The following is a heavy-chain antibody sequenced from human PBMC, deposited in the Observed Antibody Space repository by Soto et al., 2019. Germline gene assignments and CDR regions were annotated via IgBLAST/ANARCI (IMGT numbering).Heavy chain of an antibody. D-gene: IGHD3-10*01. Sequence: SETLSLTCTVSGGSISSYYWSWIRQPPGKGLEWIGYIYYSGSTNYNPSLKSRVTISVDTSKNQFSLKLSSVTAADTAVYYCARNRITMVRGVIKYWFDPWGQGTLVTVSS. CDR2: IYYSGST. CDR1: GGSISSYY. V-gene: IGHV4-59*01. J-gene: IGHJ5*02. CDR3: ARNRITMVRGVIKYWFDP.